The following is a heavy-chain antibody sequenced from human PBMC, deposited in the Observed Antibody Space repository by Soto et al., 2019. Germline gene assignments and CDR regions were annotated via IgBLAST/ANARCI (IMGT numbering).Heavy chain of an antibody. Sequence: SETLSLTCTVSGGSISSGGYYWSWIRQHPGKGLEWIGYIYYSGSTYYNPPLKSRVTISVDTSKNQFSLKLSSVTAADTAVYYCARDSLQSGFDYWGQGTLVTVSS. CDR1: GGSISSGGYY. CDR2: IYYSGST. V-gene: IGHV4-31*03. J-gene: IGHJ4*02. CDR3: ARDSLQSGFDY. D-gene: IGHD1-1*01.